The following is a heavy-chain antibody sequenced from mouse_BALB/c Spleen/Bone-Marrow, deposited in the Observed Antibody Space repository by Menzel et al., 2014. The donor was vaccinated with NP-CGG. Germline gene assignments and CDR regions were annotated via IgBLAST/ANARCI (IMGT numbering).Heavy chain of an antibody. J-gene: IGHJ1*01. V-gene: IGHV5-9*02. CDR3: ARRDRLRRGYFDV. Sequence: EVNLVESGGGLVKPGGSLKLSCAASGFAFSSYDMSWVRQTPEKRLEWVATISSGGSYTYYPDSVKGRFTSSRDNARNTLYLQMSSLRSEDTALFYCARRDRLRRGYFDVWGAGTTVTVSS. CDR2: ISSGGSYT. D-gene: IGHD2-2*01. CDR1: GFAFSSYD.